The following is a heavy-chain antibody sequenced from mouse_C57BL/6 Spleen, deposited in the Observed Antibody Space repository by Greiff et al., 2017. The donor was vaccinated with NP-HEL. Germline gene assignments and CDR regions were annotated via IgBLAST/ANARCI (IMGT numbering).Heavy chain of an antibody. CDR2: IDPSDSYT. V-gene: IGHV1-59*01. CDR3: ARWGGYYGSSKYFDV. D-gene: IGHD1-1*01. Sequence: VQLQQPGAELVRPGTSVKLSCKASGYTFTSYWMHWVKQRPGQGLEWIGVIDPSDSYTNYNQKFKGKATLTVDTSSSTAYMQLSSLTSEDSAVYYCARWGGYYGSSKYFDVWGTGTTVTVSS. CDR1: GYTFTSYW. J-gene: IGHJ1*03.